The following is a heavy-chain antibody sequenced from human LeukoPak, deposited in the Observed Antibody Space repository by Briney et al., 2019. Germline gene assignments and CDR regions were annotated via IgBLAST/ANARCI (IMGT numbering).Heavy chain of an antibody. V-gene: IGHV3-74*01. CDR3: ARVPRRFCSSGPCSPFWYFDL. CDR1: GITLSTFW. D-gene: IGHD2-2*01. J-gene: IGHJ2*01. CDR2: IKSDGSST. Sequence: GGSLRLSCAASGITLSTFWMYRVCQAPAKGLVWVSLIKSDGSSTSYADSVKGRFTISRDNAKNTLYLHMSSLRAEDTALYYCARVPRRFCSSGPCSPFWYFDLWGRGTLFTVSS.